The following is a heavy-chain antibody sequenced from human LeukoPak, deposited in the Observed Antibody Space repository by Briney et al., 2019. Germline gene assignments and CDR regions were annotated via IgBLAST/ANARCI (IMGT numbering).Heavy chain of an antibody. V-gene: IGHV4-34*01. CDR3: ARAPRYSSSWCAY. CDR2: INHSGST. J-gene: IGHJ4*02. Sequence: SETLSLTCAVYGGSFSGYYWSWIRQPPGKGLEWIGEINHSGSTNYNPSLKSRVTISVDTSKNQFSLKPSSVTAADTAVYYCARAPRYSSSWCAYWGQGTLVTVSS. CDR1: GGSFSGYY. D-gene: IGHD6-13*01.